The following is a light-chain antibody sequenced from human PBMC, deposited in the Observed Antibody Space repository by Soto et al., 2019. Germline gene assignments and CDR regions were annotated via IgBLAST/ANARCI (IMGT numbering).Light chain of an antibody. CDR3: QLSLSTPFI. CDR2: AAS. J-gene: IGKJ2*01. CDR1: QSIGTY. V-gene: IGKV1-39*01. Sequence: DIQMTQSPSSLAASVGDRVTITCRASQSIGTYLNLYQQKIGKAPKLLNYAASSLQSGVPSRFSGSGSGTDFTLTISSLQPEDFATYYCQLSLSTPFIFGQGNNLAIK.